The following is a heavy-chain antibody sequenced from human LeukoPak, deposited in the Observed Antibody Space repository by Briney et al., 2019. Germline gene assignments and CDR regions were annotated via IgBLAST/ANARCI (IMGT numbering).Heavy chain of an antibody. V-gene: IGHV3-23*01. J-gene: IGHJ4*02. CDR1: GFTFSIYA. Sequence: GGSLRLSCAASGFTFSIYAMSWVRQAPGKGLEWVSAISGSGDNTYYADSEKGRFTISRDNSKNTVSLQMNSLRVEDTAVYYCARDGGNSWDYWGQGTLVTVSS. CDR2: ISGSGDNT. CDR3: ARDGGNSWDY. D-gene: IGHD6-13*01.